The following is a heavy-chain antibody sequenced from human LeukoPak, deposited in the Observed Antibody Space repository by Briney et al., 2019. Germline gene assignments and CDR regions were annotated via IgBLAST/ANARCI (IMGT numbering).Heavy chain of an antibody. CDR3: ASGKTPTVTSFDY. D-gene: IGHD4-17*01. J-gene: IGHJ4*02. V-gene: IGHV3-11*04. CDR1: GFTFSDYY. Sequence: GGSVRLSCAASGFTFSDYYMSWIRQAPGKGLEWVSYISSSGSTIYYADSVKGRFTISRDNAKNSLYLQMNSLRAEDTAVYYCASGKTPTVTSFDYWGQGTLVTVSS. CDR2: ISSSGSTI.